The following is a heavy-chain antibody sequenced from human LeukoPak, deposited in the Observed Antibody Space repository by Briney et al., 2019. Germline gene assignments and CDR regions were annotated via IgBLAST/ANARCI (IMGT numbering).Heavy chain of an antibody. D-gene: IGHD1-26*01. CDR3: AKDSPGLSGSYYFYRGQRDAANFDY. V-gene: IGHV3-23*01. CDR2: ISGSGGST. CDR1: GFTFSSYA. J-gene: IGHJ4*02. Sequence: PGGSLRLSCAASGFTFSSYAMSWVRQAPGKGPEWVSAISGSGGSTYYADSVKGRFTISRDNSKNTLYLQMNSLRAEDTAVYYCAKDSPGLSGSYYFYRGQRDAANFDYWGQGTLVTVSS.